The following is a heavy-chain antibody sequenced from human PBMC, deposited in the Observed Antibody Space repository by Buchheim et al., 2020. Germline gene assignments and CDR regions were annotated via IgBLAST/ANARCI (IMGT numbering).Heavy chain of an antibody. D-gene: IGHD1-26*01. V-gene: IGHV3-48*01. CDR1: GFSFNSYS. CDR3: AKGDWDY. Sequence: EVQLVESGGGLVQPGGSLRLSCAASGFSFNSYSMNWVRQAPGKGLEWVSYISYDSVNIHYADSVKGGFTISRDNAKNSLNLKMTSLRAEDTAVYYCAKGDWDYWGQGTL. J-gene: IGHJ4*02. CDR2: ISYDSVNI.